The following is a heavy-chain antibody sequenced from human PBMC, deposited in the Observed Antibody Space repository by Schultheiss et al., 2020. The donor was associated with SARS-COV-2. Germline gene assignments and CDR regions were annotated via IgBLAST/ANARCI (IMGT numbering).Heavy chain of an antibody. D-gene: IGHD6-6*01. V-gene: IGHV4-59*01. J-gene: IGHJ4*02. CDR3: ARVSGEYSSSWGYFDY. CDR1: GGSISSYY. Sequence: SETLSLTCTVSGGSISSYYWSWIRQPPGKGLEWIGYIYYSGSTNYKPSLKSRVTISVDTSKNQFSLKLSSVTAADTAVYYCARVSGEYSSSWGYFDYWGQGALVTVAS. CDR2: IYYSGST.